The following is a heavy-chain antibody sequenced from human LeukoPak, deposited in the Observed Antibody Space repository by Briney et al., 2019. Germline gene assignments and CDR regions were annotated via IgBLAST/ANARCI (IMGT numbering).Heavy chain of an antibody. CDR2: INTNTGNP. J-gene: IGHJ6*02. Sequence: GASVKVSCKAAGYIFTSYAMNWVRQAPGQGLEWMGCINTNTGNPTYAQGFTGRFVFSLDTSASTAYLQISSLKAEDTAVYYCARGGGYYDILTGYYRYYYGMDVWGQGTTVTVSS. CDR3: ARGGGYYDILTGYYRYYYGMDV. D-gene: IGHD3-9*01. CDR1: GYIFTSYA. V-gene: IGHV7-4-1*02.